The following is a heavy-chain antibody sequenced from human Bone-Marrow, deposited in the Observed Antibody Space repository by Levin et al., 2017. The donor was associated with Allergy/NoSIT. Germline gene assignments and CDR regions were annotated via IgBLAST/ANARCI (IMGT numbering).Heavy chain of an antibody. CDR2: IYYSGST. Sequence: SQTLSLTCTVSGGSISGGDYYWSWIRQPPGKGLEWIGYIYYSGSTYYNPSLKSRVTISVDTSKNQFSLKLSSVTAADTAVYFCAAVRGVLISGIDFWGQGTLVTVSS. J-gene: IGHJ4*02. CDR1: GGSISGGDYY. CDR3: AAVRGVLISGIDF. D-gene: IGHD3-10*01. V-gene: IGHV4-30-4*01.